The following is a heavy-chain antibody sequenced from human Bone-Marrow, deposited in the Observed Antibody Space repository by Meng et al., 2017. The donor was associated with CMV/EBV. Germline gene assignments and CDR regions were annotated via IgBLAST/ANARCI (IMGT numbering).Heavy chain of an antibody. CDR2: IGTAGDT. V-gene: IGHV3-13*01. J-gene: IGHJ5*02. D-gene: IGHD3-22*01. CDR1: GFTFSSYD. Sequence: GGSLRLSCAASGFTFSSYDMHWVRQATGKGLEWVSAIGTAGDTYYADSVKGRFTISRDNSKNTLYLQMNSLRAEDTAVYYCAKAYYYDSSGDWFDPWGQGTLVTVSS. CDR3: AKAYYYDSSGDWFDP.